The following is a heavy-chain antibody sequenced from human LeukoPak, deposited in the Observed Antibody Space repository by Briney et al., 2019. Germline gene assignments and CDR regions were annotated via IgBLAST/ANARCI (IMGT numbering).Heavy chain of an antibody. CDR2: ISAYNGNT. J-gene: IGHJ6*02. CDR1: GYTFTSYG. V-gene: IGHV1-18*01. CDR3: ARGRHDIVVVPAAIGAYYYYGMDV. D-gene: IGHD2-2*02. Sequence: ASVKVSCKASGYTFTSYGISWVRQAPGQGLEWMGWISAYNGNTNYAQKLQGRVTMTTDTSTSTAYMELRSLRSDDAAVYYCARGRHDIVVVPAAIGAYYYYGMDVWGQGTTVTVSS.